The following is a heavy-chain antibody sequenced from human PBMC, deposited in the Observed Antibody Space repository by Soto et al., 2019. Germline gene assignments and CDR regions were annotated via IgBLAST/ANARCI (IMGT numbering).Heavy chain of an antibody. Sequence: LRLSCAASGFTFSNYAMHWVRQAPGKGLEWVALTSYDGNNEYYTDSVKGRFTISRDNSKNTLFLQMNSPRPEDTAVYYCASANLDVLRFLEWFPGSYYYYGMDVWGQGTTVTVS. CDR3: ASANLDVLRFLEWFPGSYYYYGMDV. CDR2: TSYDGNNE. J-gene: IGHJ6*02. CDR1: GFTFSNYA. V-gene: IGHV3-30*03. D-gene: IGHD3-3*01.